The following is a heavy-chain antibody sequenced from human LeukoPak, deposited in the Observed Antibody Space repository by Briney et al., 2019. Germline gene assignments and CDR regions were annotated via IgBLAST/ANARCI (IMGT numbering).Heavy chain of an antibody. CDR1: GYSISSGYY. CDR2: IYHSGST. Sequence: SETLSLTYTVSGYSISSGYYWGWIRQPPGKGLEWIGSIYHSGSTYYNPSLKSRVTISVDTSKNQFSLKLSSVTAADTAVYYCARVVVRAFWYYYYMDVWGKGTTVTVSS. CDR3: ARVVVRAFWYYYYMDV. V-gene: IGHV4-38-2*02. D-gene: IGHD2-15*01. J-gene: IGHJ6*03.